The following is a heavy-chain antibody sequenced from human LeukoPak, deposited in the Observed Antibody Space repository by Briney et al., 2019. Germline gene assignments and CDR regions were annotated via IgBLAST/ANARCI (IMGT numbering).Heavy chain of an antibody. V-gene: IGHV4-30-2*01. Sequence: SEALSLTCTVSGGSISSGGYYWSWIRQPPGKGLEWIGYIYHSGSTYYNPSLKSRVTISVNRSKNQFSLKLSSVTAADTAVYYCARVDRDYDFWSGYYTPYWGQGTLVTVSS. D-gene: IGHD3-3*01. CDR2: IYHSGST. CDR3: ARVDRDYDFWSGYYTPY. J-gene: IGHJ4*02. CDR1: GGSISSGGYY.